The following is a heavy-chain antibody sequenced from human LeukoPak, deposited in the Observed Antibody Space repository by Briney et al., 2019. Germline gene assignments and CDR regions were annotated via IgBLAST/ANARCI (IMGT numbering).Heavy chain of an antibody. CDR1: GGSISSGGYD. Sequence: PSQTLSLTCTVSGGSISSGGYDWSWIRQHPGKGLEWIGYIYYSGSTYYNPSLKSRVTISVDTSKSQFSLKLSSVTAADTAVYYCARDSSGWREFDYWGQGTLVTVSS. D-gene: IGHD6-19*01. V-gene: IGHV4-31*03. CDR2: IYYSGST. CDR3: ARDSSGWREFDY. J-gene: IGHJ4*02.